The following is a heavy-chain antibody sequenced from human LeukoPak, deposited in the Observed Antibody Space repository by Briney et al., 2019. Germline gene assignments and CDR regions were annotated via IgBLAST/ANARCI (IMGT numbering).Heavy chain of an antibody. Sequence: GGSLRLSCAASGFAFSSYAMSWVRQAPGKGLEWVSTVSNSGDSTFYADSVKGRFTISRDNSKDTLYLQMNSLRAEDTAVYYCVRDIGVDYWGQGTLVTVSS. CDR2: VSNSGDST. CDR3: VRDIGVDY. D-gene: IGHD3-16*01. V-gene: IGHV3-23*01. CDR1: GFAFSSYA. J-gene: IGHJ4*02.